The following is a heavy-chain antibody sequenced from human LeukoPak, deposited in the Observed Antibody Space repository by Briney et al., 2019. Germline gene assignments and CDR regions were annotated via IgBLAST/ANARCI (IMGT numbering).Heavy chain of an antibody. CDR1: GGSISSYY. J-gene: IGHJ4*02. D-gene: IGHD3-22*01. V-gene: IGHV4-59*01. CDR2: VYYSGST. Sequence: SETLSLTCTVSGGSISSYYWSWIRQPPGKGLEWIGYVYYSGSTNYNPSLKSRVTISVDTSKNQFSLKLSSVTAADTAVYYCARYKYYDSSGYDYWGQGTLVTVSS. CDR3: ARYKYYDSSGYDY.